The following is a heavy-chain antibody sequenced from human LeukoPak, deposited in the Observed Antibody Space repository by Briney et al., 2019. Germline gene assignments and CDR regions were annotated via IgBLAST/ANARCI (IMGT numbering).Heavy chain of an antibody. D-gene: IGHD3-10*01. J-gene: IGHJ4*02. CDR1: GFTFSSYG. Sequence: GGSLRLSCAASGFTFSSYGMHWVRQAPGKGLEWVAVISYDGSNKYYADSVKGRFTISRDNSKNTLYLQMNSLRAEDTAVYYCAKDRGSHSAPLHYFDYWGQGTLVTVSS. CDR2: ISYDGSNK. V-gene: IGHV3-30*18. CDR3: AKDRGSHSAPLHYFDY.